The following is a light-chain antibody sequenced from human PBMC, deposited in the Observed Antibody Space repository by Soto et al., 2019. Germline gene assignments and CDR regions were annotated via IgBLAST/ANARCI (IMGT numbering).Light chain of an antibody. V-gene: IGLV2-14*03. Sequence: QSVLTQPASVSGSPGQSITISCTGTSSDVGGYKYVSWYQQHPGKAPKLMIYDIRNRPSVVSNRFSGSKSGNTASLTISGLQAEDEADYYCSSYTSSSTRVFGTGTKLTVL. CDR2: DIR. CDR3: SSYTSSSTRV. J-gene: IGLJ1*01. CDR1: SSDVGGYKY.